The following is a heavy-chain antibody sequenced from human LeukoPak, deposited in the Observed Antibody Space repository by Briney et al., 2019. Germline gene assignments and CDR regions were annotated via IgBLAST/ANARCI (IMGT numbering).Heavy chain of an antibody. CDR1: GYSISSGYY. Sequence: PSETLSLTCTVSGYSISSGYYWGWIRQPPGKGLEWIGSIYHSGSTYYNPSLKSRVTISVDTSKNQFSLKLSSVTAADTAVYYCAREVYDFWSGNWFDPWGQGTLVTVSS. D-gene: IGHD3-3*01. CDR3: AREVYDFWSGNWFDP. CDR2: IYHSGST. J-gene: IGHJ5*02. V-gene: IGHV4-38-2*02.